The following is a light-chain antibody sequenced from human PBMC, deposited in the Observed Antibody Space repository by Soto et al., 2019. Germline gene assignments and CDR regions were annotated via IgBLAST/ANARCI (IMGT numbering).Light chain of an antibody. CDR1: QTISTW. Sequence: DIQVTQSPPTLSASVGDRVTIPCRASQTISTWMAWYQQKPGKVPKLLVYDASTLQSGVASRFSGSGSGTEFTLIISGLQPDDSATYYCQQYTNTNNPWMFGQGTKVDIK. CDR3: QQYTNTNNPWM. CDR2: DAS. V-gene: IGKV1-5*01. J-gene: IGKJ1*01.